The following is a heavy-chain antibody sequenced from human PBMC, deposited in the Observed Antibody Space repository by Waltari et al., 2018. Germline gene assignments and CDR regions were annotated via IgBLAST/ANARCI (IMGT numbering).Heavy chain of an antibody. Sequence: QVQLQESGPGLVKPSETLSLTCGVSGYSITSAYWWAGFRPPPVKGLEWISSIHYTGDTHAQSLKSRVTISADKSKNEVSLRLTSVTAADTAVYYCAGHEWGLPGFWGQGTLVTVSS. D-gene: IGHD1-26*01. J-gene: IGHJ4*02. CDR1: GYSITSAYW. CDR3: AGHEWGLPGF. CDR2: IHYTGDT. V-gene: IGHV4-38-2*01.